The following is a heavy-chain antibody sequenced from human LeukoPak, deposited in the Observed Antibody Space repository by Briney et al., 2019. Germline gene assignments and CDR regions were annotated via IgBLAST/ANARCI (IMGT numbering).Heavy chain of an antibody. V-gene: IGHV1-18*01. Sequence: ASVKVSCKASGYTFTCYGISWVRQAPGRGLEWMGWISDYNGDTNYAQKLQGRVTMTTDTSTSTAYMELRSLRSDDTAVYYCARDLLYCGGDCYHDAFDIWGQGTMVTVSS. D-gene: IGHD2-21*02. CDR2: ISDYNGDT. CDR1: GYTFTCYG. J-gene: IGHJ3*02. CDR3: ARDLLYCGGDCYHDAFDI.